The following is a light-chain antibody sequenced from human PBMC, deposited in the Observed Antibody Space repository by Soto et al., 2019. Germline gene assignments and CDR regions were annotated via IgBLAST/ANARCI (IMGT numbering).Light chain of an antibody. J-gene: IGLJ1*01. CDR2: GNT. V-gene: IGLV1-40*01. CDR1: SSNIGSTYD. Sequence: HSVLTQPPSVSGAPGQRVTISCTGSSSNIGSTYDVQWYQQLPGTAPKLLIHGNTDRPSGVPDRFSGSNSGTSASLAITGLQADDESVYYTQSSDVNPSAHYVFVPVSKQTV. CDR3: QSSDVNPSAHYV.